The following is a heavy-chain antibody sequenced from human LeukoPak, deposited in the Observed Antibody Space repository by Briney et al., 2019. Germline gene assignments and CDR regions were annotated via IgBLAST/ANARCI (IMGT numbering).Heavy chain of an antibody. D-gene: IGHD1-20*01. V-gene: IGHV3-23*01. CDR2: ISGSGGGT. CDR3: ARHDITGSPYYFDY. CDR1: GFTFSSYA. Sequence: GGSLRLSCAASGFTFSSYAMDWFRQAPGKGLEWVSAISGSGGGTYNADSVKGRFTISRDNSKNTLYLQMNSLRAEDTAVYYCARHDITGSPYYFDYWGQGTLVTVSS. J-gene: IGHJ4*02.